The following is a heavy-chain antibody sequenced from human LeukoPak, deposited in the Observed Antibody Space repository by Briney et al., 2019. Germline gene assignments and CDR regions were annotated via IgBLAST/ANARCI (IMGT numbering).Heavy chain of an antibody. CDR3: ARESTMVRGVPIDY. Sequence: GRSLRLSCAASGFTFSSYGMHWVRQAPGKGLGWVAVIWYDGSNKYYADSVKGRFTISRDNSKNTLYLQMNSLRAEDTAVYYCARESTMVRGVPIDYWGQGTLVTVSS. CDR2: IWYDGSNK. V-gene: IGHV3-33*01. CDR1: GFTFSSYG. J-gene: IGHJ4*02. D-gene: IGHD3-10*01.